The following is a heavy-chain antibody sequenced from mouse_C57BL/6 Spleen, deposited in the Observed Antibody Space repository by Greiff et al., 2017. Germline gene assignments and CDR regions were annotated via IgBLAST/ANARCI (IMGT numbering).Heavy chain of an antibody. CDR1: GYTFTDYN. CDR3: ARSEMDY. Sequence: EVQLQPSGPELVKPGASVKIPCKASGYTFTDYNMDWVKQSHGKSLEWIGDINPNNGGTIYNQKFKGKATLTVDKSSRTAYMELRSLTSEDTAVYYGARSEMDYGGQGTSVTVSS. CDR2: INPNNGGT. J-gene: IGHJ4*01. V-gene: IGHV1-18*01.